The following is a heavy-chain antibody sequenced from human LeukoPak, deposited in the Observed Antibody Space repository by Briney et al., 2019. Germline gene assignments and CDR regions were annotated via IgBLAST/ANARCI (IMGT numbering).Heavy chain of an antibody. V-gene: IGHV3-74*01. CDR1: GFTFSGYW. D-gene: IGHD5/OR15-5a*01. CDR3: ARQLGTYSVH. Sequence: GGSLRLSCAAPGFTFSGYWMYWVRQAPGKGLVWVSLINSDGSSTNYADSVKGRFTISRDNAKNTLYLQVNSLRADDSALYYCARQLGTYSVHWGQGTLVTVSS. CDR2: INSDGSST. J-gene: IGHJ4*02.